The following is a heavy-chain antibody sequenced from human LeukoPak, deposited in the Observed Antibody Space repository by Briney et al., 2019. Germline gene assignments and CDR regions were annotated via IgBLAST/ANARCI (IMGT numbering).Heavy chain of an antibody. CDR2: ISSSSSYI. D-gene: IGHD6-6*01. Sequence: GESLRLSCAASGFTFTSHSLNWVRQAPGKGLEWVSSISSSSSYIYYADSVKGRFSISRDNSKNTLYLQMNSLRAEDTAVYYCAKDGMYSSSSSYYFDYWGQGTLVTVSS. V-gene: IGHV3-21*04. CDR1: GFTFTSHS. J-gene: IGHJ4*02. CDR3: AKDGMYSSSSSYYFDY.